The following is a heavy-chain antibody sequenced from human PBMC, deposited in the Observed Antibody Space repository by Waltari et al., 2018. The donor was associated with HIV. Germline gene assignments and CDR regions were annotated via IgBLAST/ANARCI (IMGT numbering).Heavy chain of an antibody. CDR1: GFTFSMSV. CDR3: AKVPVLPTGREDY. CDR2: ISGNGGSR. V-gene: IGHV3-23*04. Sequence: EVQLVESGGGLVQPGESLRLSCAASGFTFSMSVMTWVRQAPGKWLQWVAGISGNGGSRYYTDSVKGRFTISRDNSKKTLYLQMDSLRAEDTAVYYCAKVPVLPTGREDYWGQGTLVTVSS. J-gene: IGHJ4*02. D-gene: IGHD2-2*01.